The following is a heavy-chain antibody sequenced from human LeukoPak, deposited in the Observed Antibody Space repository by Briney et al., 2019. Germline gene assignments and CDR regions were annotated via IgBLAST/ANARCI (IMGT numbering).Heavy chain of an antibody. Sequence: GTLSLTCAVSGGSISSSNWWSWVRQAPGKGLEWVSAITGSGGSTYYADSVKGRFTISRDNSKNTLYLQMNSLRVEDTAVYYCAKDQVDSGSYSDYYYYGMDVWGQGTTVTVSS. D-gene: IGHD1-26*01. CDR2: ITGSGGST. V-gene: IGHV3-23*01. J-gene: IGHJ6*02. CDR1: GGSISSSN. CDR3: AKDQVDSGSYSDYYYYGMDV.